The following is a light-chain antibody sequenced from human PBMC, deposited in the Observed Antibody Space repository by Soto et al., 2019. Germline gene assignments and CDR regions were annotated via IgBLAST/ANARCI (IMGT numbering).Light chain of an antibody. CDR1: QRVLYSSNNKNY. CDR2: WAS. CDR3: QQYYSTPLT. V-gene: IGKV4-1*01. Sequence: EIEVTQSPDSLAVSLGERATINCKSSQRVLYSSNNKNYLAWYQQKPGQPPKLLIYWASTRESGVPDRFSGSGSGTDFTLIISSLQAEDAAVYYCQQYYSTPLTFGGGTKVDNK. J-gene: IGKJ4*01.